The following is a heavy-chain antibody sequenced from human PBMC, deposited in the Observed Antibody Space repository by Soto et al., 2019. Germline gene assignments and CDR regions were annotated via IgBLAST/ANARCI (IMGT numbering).Heavy chain of an antibody. V-gene: IGHV3-72*01. CDR3: VRGAGERQKLGGYYYGLDV. CDR1: GFTFSDHY. J-gene: IGHJ6*02. Sequence: PVGSLRLSCAASGFTFSDHYMDWVRQAPGKGLEWVGRTRNKGNSYTTEYAASVKGRFTISRDDSNNSLYLQMNSLKTEDTAVYYCVRGAGERQKLGGYYYGLDVWGPGTTVTVS. D-gene: IGHD7-27*01. CDR2: TRNKGNSYTT.